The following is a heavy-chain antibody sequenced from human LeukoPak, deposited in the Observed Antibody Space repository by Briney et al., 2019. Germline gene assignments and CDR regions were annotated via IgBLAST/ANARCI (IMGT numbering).Heavy chain of an antibody. D-gene: IGHD6-13*01. V-gene: IGHV4-39*01. CDR1: GGSISSSSYY. CDR2: IYYSVST. CDR3: ARSLSWPFDY. J-gene: IGHJ4*02. Sequence: SETLSLTCTVSGGSISSSSYYWGWIRQPPGKGLEWIGSIYYSVSTYYNPSLKSRVTISVDTSKNQFSLKLSSVTAADTAVYYCARSLSWPFDYWGQGTLVTVSS.